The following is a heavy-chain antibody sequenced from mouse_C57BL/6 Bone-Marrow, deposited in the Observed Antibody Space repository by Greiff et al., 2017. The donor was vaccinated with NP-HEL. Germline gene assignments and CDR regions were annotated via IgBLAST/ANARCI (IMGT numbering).Heavy chain of an antibody. CDR2: LYPRSGNT. CDR1: GYTFTSYG. CDR3: ARRGGRFAY. J-gene: IGHJ3*01. Sequence: SGAELARPGASVKLSCKASGYTFTSYGISWVKQRPGQGLEWIGELYPRSGNTYYNEKFKGKATLTADKSSSTAYMELRSLTSEDSAVYFCARRGGRFAYWGQGTLVTVSA. V-gene: IGHV1-81*01.